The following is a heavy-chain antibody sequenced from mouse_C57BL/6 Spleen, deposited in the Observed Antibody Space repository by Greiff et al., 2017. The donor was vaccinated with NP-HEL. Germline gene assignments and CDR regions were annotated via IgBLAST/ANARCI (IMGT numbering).Heavy chain of an antibody. CDR1: GFSLTSYG. J-gene: IGHJ4*01. D-gene: IGHD2-4*01. Sequence: QVQLKESGPGLVKPSQSLSITCTVSGFSLTSYGVHWVRQSPGKGLEWLGVIWSGGSTDYNAAFISRLSISKDNSKSQVFFKMNSLQADDTAIYYWARPDYDGDYAMDYWGQGTSVTVSS. CDR3: ARPDYDGDYAMDY. V-gene: IGHV2-2*01. CDR2: IWSGGST.